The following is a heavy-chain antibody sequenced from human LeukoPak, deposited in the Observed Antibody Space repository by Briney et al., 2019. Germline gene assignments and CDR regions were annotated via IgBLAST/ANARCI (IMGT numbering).Heavy chain of an antibody. CDR1: GGSFSGYY. CDR2: INHSGST. V-gene: IGHV4-34*01. Sequence: SETLSLTCAVYGGSFSGYYWSWIRQPPGKGLEWIGEINHSGSTNYNPSLKSRVTISVDTSKNQFSLKLSSVTAADTAVYYCARGLGPHAFDIWGQGTMVTVSS. CDR3: ARGLGPHAFDI. J-gene: IGHJ3*02. D-gene: IGHD7-27*01.